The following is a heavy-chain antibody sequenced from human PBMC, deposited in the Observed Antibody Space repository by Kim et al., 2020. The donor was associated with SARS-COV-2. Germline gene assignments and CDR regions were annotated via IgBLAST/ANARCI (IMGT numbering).Heavy chain of an antibody. J-gene: IGHJ4*02. D-gene: IGHD1-26*01. CDR3: ARDLVGATTTFDY. V-gene: IGHV7-4-1*02. Sequence: YAQGFTRRFVFSLDTSVSTAYLQNSSLKAEDTAVFYCARDLVGATTTFDYWGQGTLVTVSS.